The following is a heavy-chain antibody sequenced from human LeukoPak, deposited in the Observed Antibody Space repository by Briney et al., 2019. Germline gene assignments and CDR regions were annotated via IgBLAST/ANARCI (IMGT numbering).Heavy chain of an antibody. D-gene: IGHD6-13*01. CDR2: INWNGGST. Sequence: PGGSLRLSCAASGFTFDDYGMSWVRQAPGKGLEWVSGINWNGGSTGYADSVKGRFTISRDNAKNSLYLQMNSLRAEDTALYYCARDDAAVLYSSSWFLDYWGQGTPVTVSS. V-gene: IGHV3-20*04. J-gene: IGHJ4*02. CDR1: GFTFDDYG. CDR3: ARDDAAVLYSSSWFLDY.